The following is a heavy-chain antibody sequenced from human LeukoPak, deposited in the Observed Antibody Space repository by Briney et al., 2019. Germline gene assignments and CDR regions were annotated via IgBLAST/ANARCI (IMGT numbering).Heavy chain of an antibody. V-gene: IGHV4-59*08. CDR1: GGSISSYY. J-gene: IGHJ6*03. CDR2: IYYSGST. Sequence: SETLSLTCTVSGGSISSYYWSWIRQPPGKGLEWIGYIYYSGSTNYNPSLKSRVTISVDTSKNQFSLKLRFVTAADTAVYYCARHLLAVVVPAATNYYYYYMDVWGKGTTVTITS. CDR3: ARHLLAVVVPAATNYYYYYMDV. D-gene: IGHD2-2*01.